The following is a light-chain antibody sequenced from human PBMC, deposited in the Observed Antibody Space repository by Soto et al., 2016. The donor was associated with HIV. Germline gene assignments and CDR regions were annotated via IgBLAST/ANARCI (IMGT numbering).Light chain of an antibody. CDR3: MQGTRWPWT. Sequence: DVVMTQSPLSLPVTLGQPASISCRSSQSLEDSDGNTFLIWFQQRPGQSPRRLFYKVSNRDSGVPDRFSGSGSGTDFTLKISRVEAEDVGVYYCMQGTRWPWTFGQGTKVEIK. CDR1: QSLEDSDGNTF. CDR2: KVS. J-gene: IGKJ1*01. V-gene: IGKV2-30*01.